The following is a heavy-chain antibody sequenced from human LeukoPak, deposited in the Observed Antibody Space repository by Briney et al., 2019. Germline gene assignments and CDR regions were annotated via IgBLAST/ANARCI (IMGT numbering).Heavy chain of an antibody. Sequence: SVKVSCKASEGTFSSYAISWVRQAPGQGLEWMGRIFPIFATANYAQKFQGRVTITADESTSTAYMELSSLRSEDTAVYYCARESGSYEAYFDYWGQGTLVTVSS. CDR3: ARESGSYEAYFDY. V-gene: IGHV1-69*15. CDR1: EGTFSSYA. J-gene: IGHJ4*02. CDR2: IFPIFATA. D-gene: IGHD1-26*01.